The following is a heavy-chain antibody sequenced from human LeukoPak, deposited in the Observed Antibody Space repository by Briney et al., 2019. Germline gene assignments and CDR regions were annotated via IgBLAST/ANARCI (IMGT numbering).Heavy chain of an antibody. CDR2: IYHSGST. CDR3: AAEGPYKAFDY. J-gene: IGHJ4*02. CDR1: GGSISSGGYY. Sequence: SETLSLTCTVSGGSISSGGYYRSWIRQPPGKGLEWIGYIYHSGSTYYNPSLKSRVTISVDRSKNQFSLKLSSVTAADTAVYYCAAEGPYKAFDYWGQGTLVTVSS. V-gene: IGHV4-30-2*01. D-gene: IGHD1-14*01.